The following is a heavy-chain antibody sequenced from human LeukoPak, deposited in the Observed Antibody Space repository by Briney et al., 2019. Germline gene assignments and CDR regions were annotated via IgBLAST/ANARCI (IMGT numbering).Heavy chain of an antibody. V-gene: IGHV1-2*02. CDR3: ARGYCSGGSCFVPFDY. Sequence: ASVKVSCKASGYTFTGYYMHWVRQAPGQGIEWMGWINPKSGGTNYAQKFQGRVTMTRDTSITTAYMELSRLRSDDTALYYCARGYCSGGSCFVPFDYWGQGTLVTVSS. J-gene: IGHJ4*02. CDR1: GYTFTGYY. CDR2: INPKSGGT. D-gene: IGHD2-15*01.